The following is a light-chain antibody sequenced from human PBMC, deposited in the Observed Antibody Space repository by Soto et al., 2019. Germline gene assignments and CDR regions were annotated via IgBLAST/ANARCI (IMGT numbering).Light chain of an antibody. J-gene: IGKJ4*01. Sequence: IQLTQSPSTLSASVGDTVTVTCRASQSVSGWLAWYQQKPGEAPKRLIYKASSLESGVPSSFSGRGSGTEFTLTISSLQPDDFATYYCQQYNSYSFGGGTKVDIK. CDR1: QSVSGW. CDR3: QQYNSYS. V-gene: IGKV1-5*03. CDR2: KAS.